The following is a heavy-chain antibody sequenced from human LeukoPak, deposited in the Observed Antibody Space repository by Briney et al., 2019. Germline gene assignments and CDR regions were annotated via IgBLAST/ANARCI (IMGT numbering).Heavy chain of an antibody. CDR3: ARADRLHGGPYLIGP. J-gene: IGHJ5*02. V-gene: IGHV1-2*02. CDR1: GYSFTDYY. CDR2: INPNSGGA. D-gene: IGHD2-21*01. Sequence: ASVKVSCKTSGYSFTDYYMHWVRQAPGQGLEWMGWINPNSGGASSAQKFQGRVTMTRDTSITTVYMEMSWLTSDDTAIYYCARADRLHGGPYLIGPWGQGTLVTVSS.